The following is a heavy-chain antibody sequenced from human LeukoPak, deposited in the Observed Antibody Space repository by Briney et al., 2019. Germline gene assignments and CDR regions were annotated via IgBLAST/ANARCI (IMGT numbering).Heavy chain of an antibody. CDR3: ARGGAARPHFQN. Sequence: PSETLSLTCTVSGGSINYYYWMWIRQPPGKGLEWIGYIYYSGGTHYNPSLKSRVTMLVDTSKNQFSLKLTAVTAADTAVYYCARGGAARPHFQNWGQGTLVTVSS. J-gene: IGHJ1*01. D-gene: IGHD6-6*01. V-gene: IGHV4-59*01. CDR1: GGSINYYY. CDR2: IYYSGGT.